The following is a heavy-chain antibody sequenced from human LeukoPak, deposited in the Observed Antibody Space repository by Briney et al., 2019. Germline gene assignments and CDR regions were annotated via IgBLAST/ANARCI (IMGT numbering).Heavy chain of an antibody. D-gene: IGHD3-9*01. Sequence: GGSLRLSCAASGFTFSSYAMSWVRQAPGKGLEWVSAISGSGGSTYYADSVKGRFTISRDNSKNTLYLQMNSLRAEDTAVYYCAKDISLLRYFDWGFDYWGQGTLVTVSS. J-gene: IGHJ4*02. CDR1: GFTFSSYA. CDR2: ISGSGGST. CDR3: AKDISLLRYFDWGFDY. V-gene: IGHV3-23*01.